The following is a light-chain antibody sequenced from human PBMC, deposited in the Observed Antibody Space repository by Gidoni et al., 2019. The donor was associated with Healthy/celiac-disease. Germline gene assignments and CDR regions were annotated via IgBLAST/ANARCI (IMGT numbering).Light chain of an antibody. V-gene: IGKV4-1*01. J-gene: IGKJ3*01. Sequence: IVITHSPDSLAVSLGESATINCKSSQSVLYSSNNKNYLAWYKQKPGQPPKLLIYWASTRESGVPDRFSGSGSGTDFTLTISSLQAEDVAVYYCQQYYSTPFTFGPGTKVDIK. CDR2: WAS. CDR1: QSVLYSSNNKNY. CDR3: QQYYSTPFT.